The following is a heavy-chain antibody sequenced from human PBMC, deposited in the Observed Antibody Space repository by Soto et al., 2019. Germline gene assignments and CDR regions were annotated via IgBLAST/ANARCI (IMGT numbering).Heavy chain of an antibody. D-gene: IGHD3-10*01. CDR1: GRFFSGYY. J-gene: IGHJ6*02. Sequence: PSETLSLTCAVYGRFFSGYYWSWIRQPPGKGLEWIGEINHSGSTNYNPSLKSRVTISVDTSKNQFSLKLSSVTAADTAVYYCARERVYGSGSYYNRRYYYYGMDVWGHGTTVTVSS. CDR2: INHSGST. CDR3: ARERVYGSGSYYNRRYYYYGMDV. V-gene: IGHV4-34*01.